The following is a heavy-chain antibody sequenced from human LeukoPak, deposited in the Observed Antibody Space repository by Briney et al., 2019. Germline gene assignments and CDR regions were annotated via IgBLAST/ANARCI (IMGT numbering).Heavy chain of an antibody. CDR2: IYYSGST. J-gene: IGHJ4*02. Sequence: SETLSLTCTVSSGSISSYYWSWIRQPPGKGLEWIGYIYYSGSTNYNPSLKSRVTISVDTSKNQFSLKLSSVTAADTAVYYCARDTRDFWSRGFDYWGQGTLVTVSS. V-gene: IGHV4-59*12. CDR1: SGSISSYY. CDR3: ARDTRDFWSRGFDY. D-gene: IGHD3-3*01.